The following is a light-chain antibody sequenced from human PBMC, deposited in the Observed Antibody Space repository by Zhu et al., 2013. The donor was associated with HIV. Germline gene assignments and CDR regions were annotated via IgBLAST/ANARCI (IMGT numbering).Light chain of an antibody. Sequence: DIQMTQSPSSVSASVGDRVIITCRATQDIGRWLAWYQQKPGKAPKLLMHAVSDLETGVPSRFSGSGSGTDFTLTISSLQPEDSATYYCQQGFRYPRTFGQGTKVDIK. CDR1: QDIGRW. CDR2: AVS. V-gene: IGKV1-12*01. CDR3: QQGFRYPRT. J-gene: IGKJ1*01.